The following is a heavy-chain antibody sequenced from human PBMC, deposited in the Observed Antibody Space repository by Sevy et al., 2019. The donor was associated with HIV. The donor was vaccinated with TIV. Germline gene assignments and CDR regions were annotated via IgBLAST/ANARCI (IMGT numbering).Heavy chain of an antibody. CDR1: GFSFSNYW. J-gene: IGHJ4*02. D-gene: IGHD3-22*01. CDR3: ARGNSGSFDY. CDR2: IKQDESER. V-gene: IGHV3-7*04. Sequence: GGSLLSCAASGFSFSNYWMHWVRQAPGKGLEWVANIKQDESERYYVASVKGRFTISRDNVKNSLYLQMNSPRPEDTAVYYCARGNSGSFDYWGQGTLVTVSS.